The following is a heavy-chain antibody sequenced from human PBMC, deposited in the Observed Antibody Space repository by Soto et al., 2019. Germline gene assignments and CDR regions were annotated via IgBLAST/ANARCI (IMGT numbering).Heavy chain of an antibody. CDR1: GGSISSYY. CDR2: IYTSGST. D-gene: IGHD2-8*02. CDR3: VRGPYSSGSLYYLDY. J-gene: IGHJ4*02. Sequence: SETLSLTCTVSGGSISSYYWSWIRQPAGKGLEWIGRIYTSGSTNYNPSLKSRVTMSVDTSKNQFSLKLSSVTAADTAVYYCVRGPYSSGSLYYLDYWGQGTLVTVSS. V-gene: IGHV4-4*07.